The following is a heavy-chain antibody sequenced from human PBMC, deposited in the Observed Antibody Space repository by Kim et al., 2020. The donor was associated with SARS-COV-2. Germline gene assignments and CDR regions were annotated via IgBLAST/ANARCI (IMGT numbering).Heavy chain of an antibody. J-gene: IGHJ4*02. D-gene: IGHD6-25*01. CDR3: ARDLRYSSEVVDDY. Sequence: APKLQGRVTMTTDTSTSTAYMELRSLRSDDTAVYYCARDLRYSSEVVDDYWGQGTLVTVSS. V-gene: IGHV1-18*01.